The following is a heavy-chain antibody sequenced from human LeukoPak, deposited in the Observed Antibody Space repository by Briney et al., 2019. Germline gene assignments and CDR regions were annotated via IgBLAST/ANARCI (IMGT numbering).Heavy chain of an antibody. J-gene: IGHJ4*02. CDR3: ARSTSYYDFWSGYYKSAYFDY. V-gene: IGHV4-61*02. CDR1: GGSISSGSYY. CDR2: IYTSGST. Sequence: SQTLSLTCTVSGGSISSGSYYWSWIRQPAGKGLEWIGRIYTSGSTNYNPSLKSRVTISVDTSKNQFSLKLSSVTAADTAVYYCARSTSYYDFWSGYYKSAYFDYWGQGTLVTVSS. D-gene: IGHD3-3*01.